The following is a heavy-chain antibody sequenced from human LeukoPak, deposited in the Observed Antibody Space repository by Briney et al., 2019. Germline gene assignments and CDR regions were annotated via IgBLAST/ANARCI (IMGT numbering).Heavy chain of an antibody. Sequence: PGGSLRLSCTVSGFTPRSYEMSWIRQAPGKGLEWVSSIDYDGGSGHYADSVKGRFTISRDNSNNTLFLHLNSLRGEDTAVYYCTRNSGWYGLSWGQGTLVTVSS. CDR3: TRNSGWYGLS. CDR1: GFTPRSYE. D-gene: IGHD6-19*01. V-gene: IGHV3-23*01. CDR2: IDYDGGSG. J-gene: IGHJ1*01.